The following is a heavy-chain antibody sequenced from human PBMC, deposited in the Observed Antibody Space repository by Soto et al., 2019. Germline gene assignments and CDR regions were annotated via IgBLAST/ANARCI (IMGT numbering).Heavy chain of an antibody. V-gene: IGHV1-69*13. J-gene: IGHJ5*02. D-gene: IGHD5-12*01. CDR2: IIPIFGTA. CDR1: GGTFSSYA. CDR3: ARVATIPSGWLDP. Sequence: SVKVSCKASGGTFSSYAISWVRQAPGQGLEWMGGIIPIFGTANYAQKFQGRVTITADESTSTAYMELSSLRSEDTAVYYCARVATIPSGWLDPWGQGTLVTVSS.